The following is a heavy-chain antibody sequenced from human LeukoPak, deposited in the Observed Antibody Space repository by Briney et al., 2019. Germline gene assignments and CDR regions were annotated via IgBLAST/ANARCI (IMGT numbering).Heavy chain of an antibody. CDR3: ARLYDSSGFDAFDI. CDR1: GGSISSYY. D-gene: IGHD3-22*01. CDR2: IYYSGST. V-gene: IGHV4-59*01. J-gene: IGHJ3*02. Sequence: SETLSLTCTVSGGSISSYYWSWIRQPPGKGLEWIGYIYYSGSTNYNPSLKSRVTISVDTSKNQFSLKLSSVTAADTAVYYCARLYDSSGFDAFDIWGQGTMVTVSS.